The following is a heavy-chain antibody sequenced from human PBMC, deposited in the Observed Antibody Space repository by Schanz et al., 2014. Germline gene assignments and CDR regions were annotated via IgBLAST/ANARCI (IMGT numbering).Heavy chain of an antibody. V-gene: IGHV3-30*04. Sequence: VQLVESGGGVVQPGRSLRLSCAASGFTFSSYALHWVRQAPGKGLEWVAFVPFDGSQKFYADSVKGRFTISRDNSKNTVYLQMNSLRAEDTAVYYCANNWNLDYWGQGTLVTVSS. D-gene: IGHD1-20*01. CDR2: VPFDGSQK. CDR1: GFTFSSYA. J-gene: IGHJ4*02. CDR3: ANNWNLDY.